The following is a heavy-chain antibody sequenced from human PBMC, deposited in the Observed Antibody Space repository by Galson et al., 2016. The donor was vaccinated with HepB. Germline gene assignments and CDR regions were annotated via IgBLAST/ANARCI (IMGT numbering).Heavy chain of an antibody. CDR1: GFTFKDYG. D-gene: IGHD6-13*01. J-gene: IGHJ4*02. V-gene: IGHV3-33*01. Sequence: SLRLSCAASGFTFKDYGMHWVRQAPGKGLEWVTFISHDGNNKYFPKFMKDRLTVSRDNYRNTLLLQIHSVRYDDTAVYYCARGHAGYSSSWDRSFAYWGQGILVTVSS. CDR3: ARGHAGYSSSWDRSFAY. CDR2: ISHDGNNK.